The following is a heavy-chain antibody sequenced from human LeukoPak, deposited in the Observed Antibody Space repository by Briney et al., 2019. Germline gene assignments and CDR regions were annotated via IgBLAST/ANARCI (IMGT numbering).Heavy chain of an antibody. D-gene: IGHD3-3*01. CDR3: ARAENVLEWLLLPNSGAFDI. CDR1: GGSISSGSYY. V-gene: IGHV4-61*02. CDR2: IYTSGST. Sequence: PSETLSLTCTVSGGSISSGSYYWSWIRQPAGKGLEWIGRIYTSGSTNYNPSLKSRVTISVDTSKNQFSLKLSSVTAADTAVYYCARAENVLEWLLLPNSGAFDIWGQGTMVTVSS. J-gene: IGHJ3*02.